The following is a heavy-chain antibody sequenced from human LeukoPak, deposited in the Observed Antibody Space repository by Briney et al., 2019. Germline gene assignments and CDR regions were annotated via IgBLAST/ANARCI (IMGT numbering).Heavy chain of an antibody. D-gene: IGHD1-26*01. V-gene: IGHV3-66*01. Sequence: GGSLRLSCVASGFTVSSNYMWWVRQAPGKGLEWVSVIYSGGSTYYANSVKGRFTISRDNSKNTIYLQMNSLRAEDTTVYYCARAPSIVGPTAAFDTWGQGTMVTVSS. CDR3: ARAPSIVGPTAAFDT. CDR1: GFTVSSNY. CDR2: IYSGGST. J-gene: IGHJ3*02.